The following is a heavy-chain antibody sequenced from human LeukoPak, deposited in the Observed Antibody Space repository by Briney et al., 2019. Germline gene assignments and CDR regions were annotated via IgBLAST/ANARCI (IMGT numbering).Heavy chain of an antibody. CDR3: ARVDTAMEFDY. J-gene: IGHJ4*02. CDR1: GFTFSDYY. V-gene: IGHV3-11*06. Sequence: GGSLRLSCAASGFTFSDYYVSWIRQAPGKGLEWVSYISSSSSYTNYADSVKGRFTISRDNAKNSLYLQMNSLRAEDTAVYYCARVDTAMEFDYWGQGTLVTVSS. D-gene: IGHD5-18*01. CDR2: ISSSSSYT.